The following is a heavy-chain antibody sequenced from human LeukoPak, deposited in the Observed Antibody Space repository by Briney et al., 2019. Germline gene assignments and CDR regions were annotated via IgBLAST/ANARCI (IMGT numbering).Heavy chain of an antibody. V-gene: IGHV3-23*01. Sequence: GRSLRLSCAASGFTFSSYAMTWVSQAPGKGLAWVSSISKSDGSTYYADSVKGRFTISRDNSKNTVYLHMDSLRVEDTAIYYCARGALIPDFRGQGTLVTVSS. D-gene: IGHD2-21*01. CDR2: ISKSDGST. CDR3: ARGALIPDF. CDR1: GFTFSSYA. J-gene: IGHJ4*02.